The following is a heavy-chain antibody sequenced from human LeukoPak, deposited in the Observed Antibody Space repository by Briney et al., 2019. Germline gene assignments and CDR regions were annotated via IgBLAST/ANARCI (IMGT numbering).Heavy chain of an antibody. CDR1: GGSISSGGYS. V-gene: IGHV4-30-2*01. J-gene: IGHJ4*02. CDR3: ARATISSGYTHDY. D-gene: IGHD5-12*01. Sequence: NPSETLSLTCAVSGGSISSGGYSWSWIRQPPGKGLEWIGYIYHSGSTYYNPSLKSRVTISVDRSKNQFSLKLSSVTAADTAVYYCARATISSGYTHDYWGQGTLVTVSS. CDR2: IYHSGST.